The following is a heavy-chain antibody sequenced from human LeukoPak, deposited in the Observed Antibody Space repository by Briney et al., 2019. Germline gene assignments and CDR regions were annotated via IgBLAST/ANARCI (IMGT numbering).Heavy chain of an antibody. CDR3: ARERWLPGGAFDI. Sequence: SETLSLTCTASGGSISSGGYYWSWIRQHPGKGLEWIGYIYYSGSTYYNPSLKSRVTISVDTSKNQFSLKLSSVTAADTAVYYCARERWLPGGAFDIWGQGTMVTVSS. D-gene: IGHD5-24*01. J-gene: IGHJ3*02. V-gene: IGHV4-31*03. CDR2: IYYSGST. CDR1: GGSISSGGYY.